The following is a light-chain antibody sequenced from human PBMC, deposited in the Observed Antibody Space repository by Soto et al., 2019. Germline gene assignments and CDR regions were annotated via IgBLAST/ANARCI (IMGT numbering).Light chain of an antibody. Sequence: EIVLTQSPDTLSLSPGERATLFCRASQTLSINSLAWYQQKPGQDPRLLIYAASTRHTGIPDRFNGSGSGTDFALTINRLEPEDFAVYFCQQYDGAPLTFGPGTKVDVK. V-gene: IGKV3-20*01. CDR1: QTLSINS. J-gene: IGKJ3*01. CDR2: AAS. CDR3: QQYDGAPLT.